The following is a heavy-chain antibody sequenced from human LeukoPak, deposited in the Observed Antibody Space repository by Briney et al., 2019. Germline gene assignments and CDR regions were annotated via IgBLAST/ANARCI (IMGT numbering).Heavy chain of an antibody. CDR2: IGTAGDT. CDR3: ASSPAYSNTWHAIDN. V-gene: IGHV3-13*01. J-gene: IGHJ4*02. Sequence: PGGSLRLSCAASGFTFSNYDMHWVRQAAGRGLEWVSGIGTAGDTYYAASVKGRFTISRENAKSSLYLQMNSLSAGDTAIYYCASSPAYSNTWHAIDNWGQGTLVTVSS. CDR1: GFTFSNYD. D-gene: IGHD6-13*01.